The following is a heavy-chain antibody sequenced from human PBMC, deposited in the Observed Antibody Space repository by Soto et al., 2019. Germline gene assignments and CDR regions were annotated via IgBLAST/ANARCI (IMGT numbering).Heavy chain of an antibody. V-gene: IGHV3-64D*06. D-gene: IGHD4-17*01. Sequence: PGGSLRLSCSASGFTFNSYAMHWVRQDPGKRLECVSAISSNEGSTYYADSVKGRFTISRDNPNKTQYLQMSSQRAEHTDVYYCVKESRNLTKSGDYHFAYWGQ. CDR1: GFTFNSYA. CDR3: VKESRNLTKSGDYHFAY. CDR2: ISSNEGST. J-gene: IGHJ4*02.